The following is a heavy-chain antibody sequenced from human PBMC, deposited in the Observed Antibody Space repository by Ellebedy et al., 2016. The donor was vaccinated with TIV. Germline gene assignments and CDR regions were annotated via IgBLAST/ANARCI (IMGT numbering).Heavy chain of an antibody. Sequence: GESLKISCVASGFTLSSYAMSWVRQAPGKGLEWVSAISGSGGSTYYADSVRGRFTISRDNSKNTLYLQMNSLRAEDTAVYYCARALVGWVTLDYWGQGTRVTVSS. CDR2: ISGSGGST. J-gene: IGHJ4*02. D-gene: IGHD2-21*02. CDR3: ARALVGWVTLDY. V-gene: IGHV3-23*01. CDR1: GFTLSSYA.